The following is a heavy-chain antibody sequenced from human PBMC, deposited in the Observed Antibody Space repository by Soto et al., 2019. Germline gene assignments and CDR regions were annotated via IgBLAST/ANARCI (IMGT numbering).Heavy chain of an antibody. D-gene: IGHD2-15*01. J-gene: IGHJ6*02. Sequence: EVQLVESGGGLVQPGGSLRLSCAASGFTFSSYSMNWVRQAPGKGLEWVSYISSSSSTIYYADSVKGRFTISRDKAKNSLYRQMNSRRDEDTAVYYCARDLNLGSMDVWGQGTTVTVSS. V-gene: IGHV3-48*02. CDR1: GFTFSSYS. CDR2: ISSSSSTI. CDR3: ARDLNLGSMDV.